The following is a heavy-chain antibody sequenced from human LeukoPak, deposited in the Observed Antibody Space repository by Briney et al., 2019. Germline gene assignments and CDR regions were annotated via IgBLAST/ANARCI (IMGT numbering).Heavy chain of an antibody. CDR1: GFTFSDYY. CDR3: ARDTPHYYDSSGYYPVDY. Sequence: PGGSLRLSCAASGFTFSDYYMSWIRQTPGKGLEWVSYISSSGSSIYYADSVNGRFTISRDNAKNSLYLQMNSLTVEDTAVYYCARDTPHYYDSSGYYPVDYWGQGTLVTVSS. CDR2: ISSSGSSI. J-gene: IGHJ4*02. V-gene: IGHV3-11*04. D-gene: IGHD3-22*01.